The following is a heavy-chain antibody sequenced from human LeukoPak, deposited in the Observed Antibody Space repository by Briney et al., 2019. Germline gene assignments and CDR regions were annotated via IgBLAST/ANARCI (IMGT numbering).Heavy chain of an antibody. CDR1: GGSFSGYY. D-gene: IGHD5-12*01. V-gene: IGHV4-34*01. CDR2: INHSGST. J-gene: IGHJ4*02. Sequence: SETLSLTCAVYGGSFSGYYWSWIRQPPGKGLEWIGEINHSGSTNYNPSLKRRVTISADASKNQFSLKLTSVTAADTAVYYCARDRGRGYDLNELDYWGQGTLVTVSS. CDR3: ARDRGRGYDLNELDY.